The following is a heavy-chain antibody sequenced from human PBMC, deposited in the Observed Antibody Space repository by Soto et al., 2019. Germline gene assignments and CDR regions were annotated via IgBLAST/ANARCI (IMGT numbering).Heavy chain of an antibody. Sequence: SETLSLTCAVYGGSFSGYYWSWIRQPPGKGLEWIGEINHSGSTNYNPSLKSRVTISVDTSKNQFSLKLSSVTAADTAVYYCARVPGGAAAGNNWFDPWGQGTLVTVSS. CDR1: GGSFSGYY. V-gene: IGHV4-34*01. CDR2: INHSGST. D-gene: IGHD6-13*01. J-gene: IGHJ5*02. CDR3: ARVPGGAAAGNNWFDP.